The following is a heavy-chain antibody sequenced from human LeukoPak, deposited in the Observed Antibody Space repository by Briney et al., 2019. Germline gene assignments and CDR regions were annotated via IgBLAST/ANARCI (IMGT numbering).Heavy chain of an antibody. V-gene: IGHV4-4*07. CDR2: MFTSGST. CDR3: ARVGGGSYGGRVFDY. D-gene: IGHD2-21*01. J-gene: IGHJ4*02. Sequence: SETLSLTCTVSGGSISGYYWSWIRQPAGKGLEWIGRMFTSGSTNYNPSLKSRVTMSLDTSKNQFSLKLTSVTAADTAIYYCARVGGGSYGGRVFDYWGQGTLVTVSS. CDR1: GGSISGYY.